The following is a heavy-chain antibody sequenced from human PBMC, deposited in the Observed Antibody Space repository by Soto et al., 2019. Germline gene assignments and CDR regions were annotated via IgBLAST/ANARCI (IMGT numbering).Heavy chain of an antibody. V-gene: IGHV4-34*01. CDR2: INHSGST. Sequence: KTSETLSLTCAVYGGSFSGYYWSWIRQPPGKGLEWIGEINHSGSTNYNPSLKSRVTISVDTSKNQFSLKLSSVTAADTAVYYCARGALDSSGYSTGMDVWGQGTTVTVSS. D-gene: IGHD3-22*01. CDR1: GGSFSGYY. J-gene: IGHJ6*02. CDR3: ARGALDSSGYSTGMDV.